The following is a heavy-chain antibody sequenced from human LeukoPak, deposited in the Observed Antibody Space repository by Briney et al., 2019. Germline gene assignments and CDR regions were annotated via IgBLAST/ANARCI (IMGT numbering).Heavy chain of an antibody. CDR1: GGSFSGYY. CDR2: IYYSGST. V-gene: IGHV4-59*01. J-gene: IGHJ6*02. Sequence: SETLSLTCAVYGGSFSGYYWSWIRQPPGKGLEWIGYIYYSGSTNYNPSLKSRATISVDTSKNQFSLKLSSVTAADTAVYYCAGMATILYGMDVWGQGTTVTVSS. CDR3: AGMATILYGMDV. D-gene: IGHD5-12*01.